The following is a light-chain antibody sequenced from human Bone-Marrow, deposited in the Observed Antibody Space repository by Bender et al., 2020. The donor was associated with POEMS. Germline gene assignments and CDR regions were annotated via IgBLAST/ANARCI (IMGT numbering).Light chain of an antibody. J-gene: IGLJ3*02. V-gene: IGLV1-51*01. Sequence: QSVLTQPPSVSGTPGQRVTISCSGSGSNIGGYPVNWYQQLPGTAPRLLIYTNNKRPSGIPGRFSGSKSGTSATLGITGLQTGDEADYYCGTWDSSLSAFWVFGGGTKLTVL. CDR2: TNN. CDR3: GTWDSSLSAFWV. CDR1: GSNIGGYP.